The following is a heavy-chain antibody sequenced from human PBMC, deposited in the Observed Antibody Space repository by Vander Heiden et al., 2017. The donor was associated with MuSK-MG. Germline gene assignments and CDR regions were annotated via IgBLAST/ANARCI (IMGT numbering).Heavy chain of an antibody. CDR3: ARALRSGSGYYSSDY. Sequence: QVQLVESGGGVVQPGRSLRLSRAASGFSFSSYAMHWVRQAPGKGLEWVAVISYDGSNKYYADSVKGRFTISRDNSKNTLYLQMNSLRAEDTAVYYCARALRSGSGYYSSDYWGQGTLVTVSS. CDR2: ISYDGSNK. J-gene: IGHJ4*02. D-gene: IGHD3-22*01. CDR1: GFSFSSYA. V-gene: IGHV3-30*04.